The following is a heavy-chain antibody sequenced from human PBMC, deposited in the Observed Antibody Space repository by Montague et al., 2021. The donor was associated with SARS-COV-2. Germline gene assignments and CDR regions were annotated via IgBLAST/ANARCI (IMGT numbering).Heavy chain of an antibody. J-gene: IGHJ4*02. CDR2: IYYSGST. V-gene: IGHV4-59*01. Sequence: SETLSLTCTVSGGSISSYYWSWIRQPPGKGLEWIGYIYYSGSTNXNPSLKSRVTISVDTSKNQFSLKLSSMTAADTAVYYCAREGRRICSIISCRAAFDYWGQGTMVTVSS. CDR1: GGSISSYY. D-gene: IGHD2-2*01. CDR3: AREGRRICSIISCRAAFDY.